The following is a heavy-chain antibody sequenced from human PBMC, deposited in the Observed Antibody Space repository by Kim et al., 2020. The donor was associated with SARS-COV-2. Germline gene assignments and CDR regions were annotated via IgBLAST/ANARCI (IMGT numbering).Heavy chain of an antibody. Sequence: GGSLRLSCAASGFAFSTYSINWVRQAPGKGLEWLSYISSSSSTIYYADSVRGRFTISGDNAENSVYLQMNSLGDEDTAVYYCVRVGRSGWTDDYWGQGTLVTVSS. CDR3: VRVGRSGWTDDY. D-gene: IGHD6-19*01. CDR2: ISSSSSTI. J-gene: IGHJ4*02. CDR1: GFAFSTYS. V-gene: IGHV3-48*02.